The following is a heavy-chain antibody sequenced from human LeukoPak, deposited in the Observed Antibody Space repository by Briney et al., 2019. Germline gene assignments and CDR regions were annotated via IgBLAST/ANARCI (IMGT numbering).Heavy chain of an antibody. CDR2: ISGNGVTT. J-gene: IGHJ2*01. Sequence: GGSLRLSCAASGFSFTNYAMSWVRQAPGKGLEWVSAISGNGVTTYTPDSVKGRFSTSRDNSKNTLYLQMSSLTAEDTAVYYCAKDYGDYPSRYFDVWGRGTLVTVSS. CDR1: GFSFTNYA. CDR3: AKDYGDYPSRYFDV. V-gene: IGHV3-23*01. D-gene: IGHD4-17*01.